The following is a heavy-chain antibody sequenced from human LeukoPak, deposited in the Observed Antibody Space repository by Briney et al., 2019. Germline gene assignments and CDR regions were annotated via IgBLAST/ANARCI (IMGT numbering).Heavy chain of an antibody. CDR2: IKQDGSEK. V-gene: IGHV3-7*03. CDR3: ARENDSGWSGPFDY. CDR1: RFTFSTSW. J-gene: IGHJ4*02. Sequence: GGSLRLSCVASRFTFSTSWMTWVRQAPGKGLEWVANIKQDGSEKYYVDSVKGRFTISRDNAKNSLHLQMNSLRAEDTAVYYCARENDSGWSGPFDYWGQGALVTVSS. D-gene: IGHD6-19*01.